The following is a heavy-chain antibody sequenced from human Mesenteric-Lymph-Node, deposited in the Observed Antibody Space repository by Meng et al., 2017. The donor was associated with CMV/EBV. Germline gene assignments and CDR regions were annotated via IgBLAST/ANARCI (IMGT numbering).Heavy chain of an antibody. CDR1: GGSFSGYY. CDR3: ASAENWNYSNYYYYYGMDV. CDR2: IKQDGSEK. Sequence: ETLSLTCAVYGGSFSGYYWSWVRQAPGKGLEWVANIKQDGSEKYYVDSVKGRFTISRDNAKNSLYLQMNSLRAEDTAVYYCASAENWNYSNYYYYYGMDVWGQGTTVTVSS. J-gene: IGHJ6*02. V-gene: IGHV3-7*01. D-gene: IGHD1-7*01.